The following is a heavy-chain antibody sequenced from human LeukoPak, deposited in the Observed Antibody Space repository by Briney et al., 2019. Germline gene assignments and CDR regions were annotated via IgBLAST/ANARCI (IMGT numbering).Heavy chain of an antibody. V-gene: IGHV3-23*01. J-gene: IGHJ3*02. Sequence: PGGSLRLSCAASRFSFSTYPMGWVRRAPGKGLEWVSGISASSDVTFHADPVKGRFTISRDNSRNTLYLQMNSLRTEDTAEYYCAKSLLTTASGTGRAFDIWGQGTMVTVSA. CDR3: AKSLLTTASGTGRAFDI. CDR1: RFSFSTYP. D-gene: IGHD1-26*01. CDR2: ISASSDVT.